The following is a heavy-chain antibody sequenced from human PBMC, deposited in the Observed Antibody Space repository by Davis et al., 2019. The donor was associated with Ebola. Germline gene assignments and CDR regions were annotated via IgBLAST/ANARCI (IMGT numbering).Heavy chain of an antibody. CDR1: GGSFSGYY. CDR2: INHSGST. V-gene: IGHV4-34*01. J-gene: IGHJ4*02. CDR3: ARALSGYDY. D-gene: IGHD5-12*01. Sequence: MPSETLSLTCAVYGGSFSGYYWSWIRQPPGEGLEWIGEINHSGSTNYNPSLKSRVTISVDTSKNQFSLKLSSVTAADTAVYYCARALSGYDYWGQGTLVTVSS.